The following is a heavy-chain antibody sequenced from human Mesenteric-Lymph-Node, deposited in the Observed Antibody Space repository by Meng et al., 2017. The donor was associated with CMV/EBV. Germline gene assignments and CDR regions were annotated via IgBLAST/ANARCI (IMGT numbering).Heavy chain of an antibody. CDR3: AKGLTDPNCSSTSCYSLDY. J-gene: IGHJ4*02. CDR2: ISWNGGST. Sequence: GGSLRLSCAASGFTFDDYTMHWVRQAPGKGLEWVSLISWNGGSTYYADSVKGRFTISRDNSKNSLYLQMNSLRTKDTALYYCAKGLTDPNCSSTSCYSLDYWGQGTLVTVSS. CDR1: GFTFDDYT. V-gene: IGHV3-43*01. D-gene: IGHD2-2*02.